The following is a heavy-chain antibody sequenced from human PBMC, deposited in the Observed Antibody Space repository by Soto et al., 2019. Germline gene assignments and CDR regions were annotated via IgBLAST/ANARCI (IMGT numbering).Heavy chain of an antibody. J-gene: IGHJ4*02. CDR3: ARLADY. V-gene: IGHV4-34*01. CDR2: IDQSGNT. Sequence: SETLSLTCSVSGGSFSGYYWTWIRQSPGTGLEWIGEIDQSGNTKYNPSLKSRVAMSIDTSKNQFSLNLNSVTAADTAVYYCARLADYWGQGTLVTVSS. CDR1: GGSFSGYY.